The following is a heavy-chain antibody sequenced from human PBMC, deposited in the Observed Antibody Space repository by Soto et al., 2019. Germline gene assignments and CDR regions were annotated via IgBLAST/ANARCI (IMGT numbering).Heavy chain of an antibody. J-gene: IGHJ4*02. CDR2: SNPSGGST. CDR3: ARDWGEPNISGWAPIDS. Sequence: QVQLVQSGAEVKKPGASVKVSCKASGYTFTSYYMHWVRQAPGQGLEWMGRSNPSGGSTSYAQKFQGRVSMTRDTSTSTVYMELSRQRSEDTAVYDCARDWGEPNISGWAPIDSWGQGTLVNVSS. CDR1: GYTFTSYY. D-gene: IGHD6-19*01. V-gene: IGHV1-46*01.